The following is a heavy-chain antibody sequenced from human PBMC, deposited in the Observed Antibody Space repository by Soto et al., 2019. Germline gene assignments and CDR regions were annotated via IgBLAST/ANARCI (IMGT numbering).Heavy chain of an antibody. CDR1: GYTFSGYA. D-gene: IGHD4-17*01. Sequence: QVQLVQSGAEVKKPGASVKVSCKASGYTFSGYAMGWVRQAPGQGLEWRGWISAYNGNTDYAQKFQGRVTMTTETSTSTAYMELRSLTSDDTAVYYCARPFGDYGDYAWSLRYWGQGTLVTVSS. J-gene: IGHJ4*02. CDR2: ISAYNGNT. CDR3: ARPFGDYGDYAWSLRY. V-gene: IGHV1-18*01.